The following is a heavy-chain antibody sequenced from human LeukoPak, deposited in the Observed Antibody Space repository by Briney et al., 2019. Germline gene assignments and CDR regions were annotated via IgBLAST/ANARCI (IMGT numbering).Heavy chain of an antibody. V-gene: IGHV3-64*01. CDR2: ISSNGGSI. D-gene: IGHD1-1*01. J-gene: IGHJ4*02. CDR1: GFTFSDYA. Sequence: GGSLRLSCAASGFTFSDYAMHWVRQAPGKELEYVSAISSNGGSIHYANSVKGRFTISRDNSKNTLYLQMDSLRAEDMAVYYCARDPTQYKNNTSPTAGYFDYWGQGSLVTVSS. CDR3: ARDPTQYKNNTSPTAGYFDY.